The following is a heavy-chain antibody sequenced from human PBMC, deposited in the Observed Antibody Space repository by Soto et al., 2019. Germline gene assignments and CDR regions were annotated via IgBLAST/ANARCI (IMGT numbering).Heavy chain of an antibody. V-gene: IGHV3-23*01. CDR2: ISGGGGST. CDR3: VFFSSRRRHTRLQHGLGIPAEPLSDL. Sequence: GKRLEWVSSISGGGGSTYSAESVKGRFTIYRDNYKNTLYLQMHSLRDEGTAVFYCVFFSSRRRHTRLQHGLGIPAEPLSDL. J-gene: IGHJ2*01. D-gene: IGHD3-9*01.